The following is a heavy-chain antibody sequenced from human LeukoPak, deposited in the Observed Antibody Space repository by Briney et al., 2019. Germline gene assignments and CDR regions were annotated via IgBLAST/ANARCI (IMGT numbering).Heavy chain of an antibody. V-gene: IGHV1-18*01. CDR3: ARSYSPYYYYYYGMDV. J-gene: IGHJ6*02. CDR1: GYTFTSNG. D-gene: IGHD4-4*01. Sequence: ASVKVSCKASGYTFTSNGISWVRQAPGQGLEWMGWISAYNGNTNYAQKLQGRVTMTTDTSTSTAYMELRSLRSDDTAVYYCARSYSPYYYYYYGMDVWGQGTTVTVSS. CDR2: ISAYNGNT.